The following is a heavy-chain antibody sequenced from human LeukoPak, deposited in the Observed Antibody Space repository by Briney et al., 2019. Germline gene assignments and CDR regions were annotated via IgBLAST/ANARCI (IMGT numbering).Heavy chain of an antibody. D-gene: IGHD3-10*01. Sequence: SETLSLTCTVSGGSISSSYYWGWIRQPPGKGLEWIGSIYYSGSTYYNPSLKSRVTISVDTSKNQFSLKLSSVTAADTAVYYCASLVMVRGLPDAFDIWGQGTMVTVSS. CDR2: IYYSGST. CDR3: ASLVMVRGLPDAFDI. J-gene: IGHJ3*02. CDR1: GGSISSSYY. V-gene: IGHV4-39*07.